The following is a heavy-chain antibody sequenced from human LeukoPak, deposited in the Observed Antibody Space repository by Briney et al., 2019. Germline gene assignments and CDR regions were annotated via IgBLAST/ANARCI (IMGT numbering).Heavy chain of an antibody. J-gene: IGHJ5*02. CDR1: GYTFTNYY. V-gene: IGHV1-46*01. Sequence: ASVKVSCKASGYTFTNYYMHWVRQAPGQGLEWMGIINPSGGSTNYAQKFQGRVTMTRDTSTSTVYMELSSLRSEDPAVYYCAREHSGYDSWGQGPLLTVSS. CDR2: INPSGGST. D-gene: IGHD5-12*01. CDR3: AREHSGYDS.